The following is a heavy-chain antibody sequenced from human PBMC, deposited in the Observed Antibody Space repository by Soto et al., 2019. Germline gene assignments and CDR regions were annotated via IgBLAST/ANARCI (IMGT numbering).Heavy chain of an antibody. CDR2: ISGSDDRT. J-gene: IGHJ5*02. Sequence: EVQLLESGGGLVQPGESLRLSCAASGFTFSSYAMSWVRQAPGKGLEWVSVISGSDDRTYYADSVKGRFTISRDNSKNPLYLQMHRWRAEDTAGYYCAKRGRSFICASWGQGTLVTVSS. CDR1: GFTFSSYA. D-gene: IGHD2-21*01. V-gene: IGHV3-23*01. CDR3: AKRGRSFICAS.